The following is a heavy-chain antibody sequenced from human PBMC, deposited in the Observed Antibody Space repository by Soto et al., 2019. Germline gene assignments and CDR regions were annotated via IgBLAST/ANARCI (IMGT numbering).Heavy chain of an antibody. J-gene: IGHJ4*02. Sequence: EVQLVESGGGLVQPGGSLRLSCAASGFSLSTYWMSWVRQGPGKGLEWVANIKQDGSERYYVDSVKGRFTISRDNAENSLYLQMNSLRAEDTAVYYCARDGASVTYFDYWGQGTLVTVSS. D-gene: IGHD2-15*01. CDR1: GFSLSTYW. CDR3: ARDGASVTYFDY. V-gene: IGHV3-7*01. CDR2: IKQDGSER.